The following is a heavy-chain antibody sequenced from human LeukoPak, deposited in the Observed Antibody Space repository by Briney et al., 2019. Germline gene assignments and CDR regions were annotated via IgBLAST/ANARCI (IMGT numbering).Heavy chain of an antibody. Sequence: GGSLRLSCAASGFTFSSYGMHWVRQAPGKGLEWVSLISGDGGSTYYADSVKGRFTISRDNSKNSLYLQMNSLRTEDTALYYCAKAGMGATLYYGMDVWGQGTTVTVSS. J-gene: IGHJ6*02. CDR1: GFTFSSYG. V-gene: IGHV3-43*02. D-gene: IGHD1-26*01. CDR3: AKAGMGATLYYGMDV. CDR2: ISGDGGST.